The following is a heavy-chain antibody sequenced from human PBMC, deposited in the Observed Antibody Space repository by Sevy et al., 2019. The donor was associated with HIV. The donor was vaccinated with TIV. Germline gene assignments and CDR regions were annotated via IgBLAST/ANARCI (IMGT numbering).Heavy chain of an antibody. V-gene: IGHV3-30-3*01. D-gene: IGHD2-15*01. CDR3: ARTQDILYYFHY. Sequence: GGSLRLSCAASGFTFSSYAMHWVRQAPGKGLEWVAVISYDGSNKYYADSVKGRFTISRDNSKNTLYLQMNSLRAEDTAVYYCARTQDILYYFHYWGQGTLVTVSS. CDR2: ISYDGSNK. CDR1: GFTFSSYA. J-gene: IGHJ4*02.